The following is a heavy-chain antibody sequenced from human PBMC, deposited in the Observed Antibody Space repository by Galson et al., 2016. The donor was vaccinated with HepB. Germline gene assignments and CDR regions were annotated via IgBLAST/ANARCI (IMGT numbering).Heavy chain of an antibody. D-gene: IGHD2/OR15-2a*01. V-gene: IGHV3-30*03. J-gene: IGHJ4*02. CDR3: ARRHEYCPPVGCSVDY. Sequence: SLRLSCAASGFTFRNYGMTWVRQAPGKGLEWLAADSMDGRRKFYADSMKGRFTISRDNSNNMLFLQMSSLRTDDTAIYYCARRHEYCPPVGCSVDYWGQGTLVSVSS. CDR1: GFTFRNYG. CDR2: DSMDGRRK.